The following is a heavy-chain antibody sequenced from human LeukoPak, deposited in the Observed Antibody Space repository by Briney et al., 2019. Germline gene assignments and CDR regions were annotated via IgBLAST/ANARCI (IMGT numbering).Heavy chain of an antibody. D-gene: IGHD3-3*01. CDR1: GGTFSSYA. Sequence: ASVKVSCKASGGTFSSYAISWVRQAPGQGLEWMGGIIPIFGTANYAQKFQGRVTITTDESTSTAYMELSSLRSEDTAVYYCASQDPPRFLEWLNWGQGTLVTVSS. CDR2: IIPIFGTA. CDR3: ASQDPPRFLEWLN. J-gene: IGHJ4*02. V-gene: IGHV1-69*05.